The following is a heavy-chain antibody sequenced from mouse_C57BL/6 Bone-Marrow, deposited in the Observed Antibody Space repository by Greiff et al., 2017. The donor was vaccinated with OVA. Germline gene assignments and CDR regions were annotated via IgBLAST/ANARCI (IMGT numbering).Heavy chain of an antibody. CDR1: GYTFTSYW. Sequence: QVQLQQPGAELVKPGASVKMSCKASGYTFTSYWITWVKQRPGQGLEWMGDIYPGSGSTNYNEKFKSKATLTVDTSSSTAYMQLSSLTSEDSAVYYCARGYGSRGAMDYWGQGTSVTVSS. J-gene: IGHJ4*01. V-gene: IGHV1-55*01. CDR2: IYPGSGST. D-gene: IGHD1-1*01. CDR3: ARGYGSRGAMDY.